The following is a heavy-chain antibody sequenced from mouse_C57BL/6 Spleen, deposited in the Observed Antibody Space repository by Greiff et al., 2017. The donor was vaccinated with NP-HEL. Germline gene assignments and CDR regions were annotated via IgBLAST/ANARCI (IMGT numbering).Heavy chain of an antibody. CDR1: GFTFSSYT. D-gene: IGHD3-2*02. J-gene: IGHJ3*01. Sequence: EVQVVESGGGLVKPGGSLKLSCAASGFTFSSYTMSWVRQTPEKRLEWVATISGGGGNTYYPDSVKGRFTISRDNAKNTRYLQMSSLRSEDTALYYCARHNAQATLFAYWGQGTLVTVSA. CDR2: ISGGGGNT. CDR3: ARHNAQATLFAY. V-gene: IGHV5-9*01.